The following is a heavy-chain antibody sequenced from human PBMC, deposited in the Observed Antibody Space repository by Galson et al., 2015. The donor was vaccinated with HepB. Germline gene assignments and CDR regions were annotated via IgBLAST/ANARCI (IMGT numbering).Heavy chain of an antibody. CDR2: IYSGGST. Sequence: SLRLSCAASGFTVSSNYMSWVRQAPGKGLEWVSVIYSGGSTYYADSVKGRFTISRDNSKNTLYLQMNSLRAEDTAVYYCARDPAGGGGMRGYWGQGTLVTVSS. D-gene: IGHD3-16*01. CDR1: GFTVSSNY. CDR3: ARDPAGGGGMRGY. J-gene: IGHJ4*02. V-gene: IGHV3-66*01.